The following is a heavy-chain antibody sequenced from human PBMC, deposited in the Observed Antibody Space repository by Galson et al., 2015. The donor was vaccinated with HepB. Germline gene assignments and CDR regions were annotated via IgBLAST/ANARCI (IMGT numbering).Heavy chain of an antibody. CDR2: ISAYNGNT. V-gene: IGHV1-18*01. Sequence: SVKVSCKASGYTFTSYGISWVRQAPGQGLEWMGWISAYNGNTNYAQKLQGRVTMTTDTSTSTAYMELRSRRSDDTAVYYCARVDYDILTGRDYYGMDVWGQGTRVTVSS. J-gene: IGHJ6*02. CDR1: GYTFTSYG. CDR3: ARVDYDILTGRDYYGMDV. D-gene: IGHD3-9*01.